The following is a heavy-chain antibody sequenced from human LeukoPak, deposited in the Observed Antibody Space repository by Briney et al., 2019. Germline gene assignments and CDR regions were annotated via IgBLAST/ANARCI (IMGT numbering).Heavy chain of an antibody. CDR3: ATAKFCGGDCYSYYFDY. V-gene: IGHV1-24*01. J-gene: IGHJ4*02. Sequence: EASVKVSCKVSGYTLTELSMHWVRQAPGKGPEWMGGFDPEDGETIYAQKFQGRVTMTEDTSTDTAYMELSSLRSEDTAVYYCATAKFCGGDCYSYYFDYWSQGTLVTVSS. D-gene: IGHD2-21*01. CDR1: GYTLTELS. CDR2: FDPEDGET.